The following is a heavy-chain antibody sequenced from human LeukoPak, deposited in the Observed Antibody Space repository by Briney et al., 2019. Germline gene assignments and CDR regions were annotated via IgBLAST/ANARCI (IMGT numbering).Heavy chain of an antibody. CDR2: ILHDGSNE. CDR1: GFTFSSYA. D-gene: IGHD5-18*01. J-gene: IGHJ4*02. V-gene: IGHV3-30*03. Sequence: PGRSLRLSCAASGFTFSSYAMHWVRQAPGKGLEWVAVILHDGSNEQYADSVKGRFTISRDNSKNTLYLQINSLRAEDTAVYYCATLSGDSHGYDYWGLGTLVTVSS. CDR3: ATLSGDSHGYDY.